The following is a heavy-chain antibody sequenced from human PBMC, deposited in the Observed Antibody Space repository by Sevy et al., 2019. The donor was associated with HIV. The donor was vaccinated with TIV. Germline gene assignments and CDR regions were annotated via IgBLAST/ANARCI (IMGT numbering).Heavy chain of an antibody. CDR1: GFPFTNAW. CDR2: IKSKTDGGTL. J-gene: IGHJ6*02. Sequence: GGSLRLSCAASGFPFTNAWVNWVRQAPGRGLEWVGRIKSKTDGGTLDYSAPVKGRFTISRDNSKNTLYLQMKSLETEDTAVYYCTTGVRGVADYYYGMDVWGQGTTVTVSS. CDR3: TTGVRGVADYYYGMDV. V-gene: IGHV3-15*07. D-gene: IGHD3-10*01.